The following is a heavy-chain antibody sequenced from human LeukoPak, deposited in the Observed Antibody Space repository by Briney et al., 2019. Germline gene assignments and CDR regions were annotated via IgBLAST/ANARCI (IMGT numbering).Heavy chain of an antibody. CDR1: GGSFSGYY. Sequence: SETLSLTCAVYGGSFSGYYWSWIRQPPGKGLEWIGYIYYSGSTNYNPSLKSRATISVDTSKNQFSLKLSSVTAADTAVYYCVALEYSSSNFDYWGQGTLVTVSS. V-gene: IGHV4-59*08. D-gene: IGHD6-6*01. CDR3: VALEYSSSNFDY. CDR2: IYYSGST. J-gene: IGHJ4*02.